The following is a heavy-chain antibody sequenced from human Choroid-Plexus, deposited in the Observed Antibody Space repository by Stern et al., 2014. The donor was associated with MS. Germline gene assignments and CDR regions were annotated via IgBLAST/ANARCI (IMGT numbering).Heavy chain of an antibody. D-gene: IGHD3-10*01. Sequence: VQLVQSGAEVKTPGASVKVSCKASGYSFTGYFLHWVRQAPGQGLEWMGWVNPNSGDTNYAQKFHGRVTMTRDSSSSTAYMELSSLRSDDTAVYYCARDGRSSYGSGSYYSSGYWGQGTLVTVSS. J-gene: IGHJ4*02. CDR2: VNPNSGDT. CDR1: GYSFTGYF. V-gene: IGHV1-2*02. CDR3: ARDGRSSYGSGSYYSSGY.